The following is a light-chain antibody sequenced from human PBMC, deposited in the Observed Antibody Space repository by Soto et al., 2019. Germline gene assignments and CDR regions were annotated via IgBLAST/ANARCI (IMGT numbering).Light chain of an antibody. CDR3: QQANSFPVT. CDR1: QGVGNW. V-gene: IGKV1D-12*01. CDR2: DVS. J-gene: IGKJ3*01. Sequence: DIQMTQSPSSVSASVGDRVAITCRASQGVGNWLAWYQQKPGKAPNLLIYDVSKLQSGVTSRFSGGGSGTNFTLTISSLQPQDFATYYCQQANSFPVTVGPG.